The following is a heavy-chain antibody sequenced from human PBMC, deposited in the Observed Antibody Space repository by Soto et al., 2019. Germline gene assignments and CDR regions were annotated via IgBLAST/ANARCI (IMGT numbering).Heavy chain of an antibody. Sequence: QLQLQESGPGLVKPSETLSLTCTVSGGSIRSSSYYWGWIRQPPGKGLGWIGSIYYSGSTYYHPALQSRVTVSVDTSKNQCSLKLSSATAAETAVYYCATLWFGEGNYWGQGTLVTVSS. D-gene: IGHD3-10*01. CDR3: ATLWFGEGNY. V-gene: IGHV4-39*01. CDR2: IYYSGST. CDR1: GGSIRSSSYY. J-gene: IGHJ4*02.